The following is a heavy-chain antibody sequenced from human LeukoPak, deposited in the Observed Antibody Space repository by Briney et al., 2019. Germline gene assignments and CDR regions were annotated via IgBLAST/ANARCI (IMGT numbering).Heavy chain of an antibody. D-gene: IGHD3-10*01. J-gene: IGHJ4*02. CDR2: IWYDGSDK. V-gene: IGHV3-33*03. Sequence: PGGSLRLSCAASGFTFSSYGMHWVRQAPGKGLEWVAVIWYDGSDKYYADSVKGRFTASRDTSKDIVYLQMKSLSADDTGIYYCAKDHAGSGRAFEYWGQGTLLTVSS. CDR1: GFTFSSYG. CDR3: AKDHAGSGRAFEY.